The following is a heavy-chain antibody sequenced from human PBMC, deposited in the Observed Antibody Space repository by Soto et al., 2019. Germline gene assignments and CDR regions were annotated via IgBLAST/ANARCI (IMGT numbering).Heavy chain of an antibody. CDR1: GFTFDDYT. J-gene: IGHJ4*02. CDR2: ISWDGGST. CDR3: AKDGLRGAYDFWSGYPGV. V-gene: IGHV3-43*01. D-gene: IGHD3-3*01. Sequence: RLSCAASGFTFDDYTMHWVRQAPGKGLEWVSLISWDGGSTYYADSVKGRFTISRDNSKNSLYLQMNSLRTEDTALYYCAKDGLRGAYDFWSGYPGVWGQGTLVTVSS.